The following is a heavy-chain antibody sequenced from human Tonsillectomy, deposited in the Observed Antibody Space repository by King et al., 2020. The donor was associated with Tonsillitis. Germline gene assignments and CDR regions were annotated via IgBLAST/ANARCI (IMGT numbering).Heavy chain of an antibody. Sequence: VQLVESGGGVVQPGRSLRLSCAASGFTFRSYNMHWVRQAPGKGLEWVAVISYDGTNKNYADSVKGRFTISRDNSKNTMYLQMSSLRAADTAVYYCARPFIPGFDIWGQGTMVTVSS. CDR3: ARPFIPGFDI. V-gene: IGHV3-30-3*01. D-gene: IGHD2/OR15-2a*01. CDR1: GFTFRSYN. J-gene: IGHJ3*02. CDR2: ISYDGTNK.